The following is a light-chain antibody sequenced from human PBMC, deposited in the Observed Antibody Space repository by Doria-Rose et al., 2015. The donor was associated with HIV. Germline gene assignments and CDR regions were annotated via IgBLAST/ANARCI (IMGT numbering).Light chain of an antibody. J-gene: IGKJ3*01. CDR3: QQYYDTPS. Sequence: DIRLTQSPESLGMSLGERATLNCKSNQSLLYTSKNYLAWYQQKPGQPSKLLIYWASTRQSGVPDRFSGSGSGTDLTLTISSLEAEDVAVYYCQQYYDTPSFGPGTTVDIK. V-gene: IGKV4-1*01. CDR1: QSLLYTSKNY. CDR2: WAS.